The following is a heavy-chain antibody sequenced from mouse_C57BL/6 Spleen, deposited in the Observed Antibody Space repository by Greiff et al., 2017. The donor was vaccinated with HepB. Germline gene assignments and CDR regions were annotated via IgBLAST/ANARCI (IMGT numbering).Heavy chain of an antibody. CDR2: ISSGSSTI. D-gene: IGHD1-1*01. J-gene: IGHJ4*01. CDR3: ARPYYGSRGAMDY. Sequence: EVQLMESGGGLVKPGGSLKLSCAASGFTFSDYGMHWVRQAPEKGLEWVAYISSGSSTIYYADTVKGRFTISRDNAKNTLFLQMTSLRSEDTAMYYCARPYYGSRGAMDYWGQGTSVTVSS. CDR1: GFTFSDYG. V-gene: IGHV5-17*01.